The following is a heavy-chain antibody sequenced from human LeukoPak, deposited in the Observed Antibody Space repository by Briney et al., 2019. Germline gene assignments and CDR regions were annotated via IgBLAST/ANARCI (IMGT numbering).Heavy chain of an antibody. CDR2: INHSGST. J-gene: IGHJ6*03. Sequence: SETLSLTCAVYGGSFSGYYWSWIRQPPGKGLEWIGEINHSGSTNYNPSLKSRVTISVDTSKNQFSLKLGSVTAADTAVYYCATVSRVAVGWHKKKYYYYYMDVWGKGTTVTVSS. CDR3: ATVSRVAVGWHKKKYYYYYMDV. V-gene: IGHV4-34*01. D-gene: IGHD5-24*01. CDR1: GGSFSGYY.